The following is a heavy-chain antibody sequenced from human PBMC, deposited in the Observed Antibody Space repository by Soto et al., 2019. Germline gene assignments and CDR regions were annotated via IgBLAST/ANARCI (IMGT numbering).Heavy chain of an antibody. J-gene: IGHJ4*02. V-gene: IGHV3-23*01. Sequence: EVQLLESGGGLVQPGGSLRLSCAASGFTFSNYAMSWVRQAPGKALEWVSSINIVGGATNYADSVRGRFTMSRDDSRNTVFLQMNSLRVEDTAVYYCTKNYYFDSWGQGTLVTVSS. CDR2: INIVGGAT. CDR1: GFTFSNYA. CDR3: TKNYYFDS.